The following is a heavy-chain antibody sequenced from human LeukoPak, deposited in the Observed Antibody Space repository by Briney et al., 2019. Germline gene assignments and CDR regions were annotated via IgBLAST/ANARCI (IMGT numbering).Heavy chain of an antibody. CDR1: VYTFTDYY. V-gene: IGHV1-2*05. D-gene: IGHD4-17*01. CDR2: INPNSGVT. J-gene: IGHJ2*01. CDR3: ARGSLFLDASTDYVLRHVDL. Sequence: ASVRVSCKASVYTFTDYYIHWVRQGSGEGLEWMGRINPNSGVTRYAQKFQGRVTMTGDTSISTAYMELSRLTSDDTDVYYCARGSLFLDASTDYVLRHVDLWGRGTLVTVSS.